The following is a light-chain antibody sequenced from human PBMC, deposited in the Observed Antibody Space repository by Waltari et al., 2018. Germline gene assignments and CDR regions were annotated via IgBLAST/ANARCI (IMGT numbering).Light chain of an antibody. J-gene: IGLJ3*02. CDR3: SSYTSSSTLL. V-gene: IGLV2-14*01. CDR1: SSDVGGYNY. CDR2: DVS. Sequence: QSALTQPASVSGSPGQSITISCTGTSSDVGGYNYVSWSQQHPGKAPKLMIYDVSKRPSGVSNRFSGSKSGNTASLTISGLQAEDEADYYCSSYTSSSTLLFGGGTKLTVL.